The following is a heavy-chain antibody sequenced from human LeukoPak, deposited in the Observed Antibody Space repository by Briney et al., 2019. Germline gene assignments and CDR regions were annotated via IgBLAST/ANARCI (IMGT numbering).Heavy chain of an antibody. CDR3: ARETPRYDVDY. V-gene: IGHV4-59*01. CDR1: DGSISSYY. Sequence: SETLSLTCTVSDGSISSYYWSWIRQPPGKGLEWIGYIYYSGSTNYNPSLKSRVTISVDTSKNQFSLKLSSVTAADTAVYYCARETPRYDVDYWGQGTLVTVSS. D-gene: IGHD3-3*01. J-gene: IGHJ4*02. CDR2: IYYSGST.